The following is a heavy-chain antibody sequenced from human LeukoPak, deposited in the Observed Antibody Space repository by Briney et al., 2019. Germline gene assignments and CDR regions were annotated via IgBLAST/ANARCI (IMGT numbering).Heavy chain of an antibody. Sequence: SETLSLTCTVSGGSISSYYWGWIRQPPGERLEWIGYMSNRGSTSYNPSLKSRVTISVDTSKNQFSLKLSSVTAADTAVYYCARQAYSSNLGWFDPWGQGTLVTVSS. J-gene: IGHJ5*02. CDR2: MSNRGST. CDR3: ARQAYSSNLGWFDP. V-gene: IGHV4-59*08. D-gene: IGHD6-13*01. CDR1: GGSISSYY.